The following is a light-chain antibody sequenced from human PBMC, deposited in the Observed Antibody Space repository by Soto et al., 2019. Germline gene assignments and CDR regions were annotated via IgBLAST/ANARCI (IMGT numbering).Light chain of an antibody. Sequence: QSALTQPASVSGSPGQSITISCTGTSSDVGNYNFVSWYQHHAGTAPRLIIYQVTNRPSGVSDRFSGSKSGDTASLTISGLQAEDEADYYCTSYTAFSTDMLFGGGTKVTVL. J-gene: IGLJ2*01. CDR3: TSYTAFSTDML. V-gene: IGLV2-14*01. CDR2: QVT. CDR1: SSDVGNYNF.